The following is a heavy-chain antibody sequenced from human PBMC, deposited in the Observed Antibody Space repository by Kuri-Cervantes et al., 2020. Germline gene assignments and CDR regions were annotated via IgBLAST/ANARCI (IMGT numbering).Heavy chain of an antibody. CDR3: ARDTYDSSGLDY. CDR2: IKSKTDGGTT. V-gene: IGHV3-15*01. CDR1: GFTFSNAW. Sequence: GGSLRLSCAASGFTFSNAWMSWVRQAPGKGLEWVGRIKSKTDGGTTDYAAPVKGRFTISRDNSKNTLYLQMNSLRAEDTAVYYCARDTYDSSGLDYWGQGTLVTVSS. D-gene: IGHD3-22*01. J-gene: IGHJ4*02.